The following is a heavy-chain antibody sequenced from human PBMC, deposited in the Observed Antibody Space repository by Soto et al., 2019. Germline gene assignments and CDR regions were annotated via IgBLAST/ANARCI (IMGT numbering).Heavy chain of an antibody. CDR2: ISAYNGNT. V-gene: IGHV1-18*04. D-gene: IGHD3-22*01. CDR1: GYTFTSYG. Sequence: ASVKVCCKASGYTFTSYGISWGRHAPGQGLEWMGWISAYNGNTNYAQKLQGRVTMTTDTSTSTAYMELRSLRSDETAVYYCARDYYDSSGYYDVDYWGQGTLVTVSS. J-gene: IGHJ4*02. CDR3: ARDYYDSSGYYDVDY.